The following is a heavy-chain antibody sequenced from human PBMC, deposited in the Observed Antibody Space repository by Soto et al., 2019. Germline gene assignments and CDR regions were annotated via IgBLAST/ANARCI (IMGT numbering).Heavy chain of an antibody. D-gene: IGHD1-26*01. CDR2: ISYDGSNK. J-gene: IGHJ3*02. V-gene: IGHV3-30-3*01. Sequence: QVQLVESGGGVVQPGRSLRLSCAASGFTFSSYAMHWVRQAPGKGLEWVAVISYDGSNKYYADSVKGRFTISRDNSKNPRYLQMNSLRAEDTAVYYCAREVRELRPTAFDIWGQGTMVTVSS. CDR3: AREVRELRPTAFDI. CDR1: GFTFSSYA.